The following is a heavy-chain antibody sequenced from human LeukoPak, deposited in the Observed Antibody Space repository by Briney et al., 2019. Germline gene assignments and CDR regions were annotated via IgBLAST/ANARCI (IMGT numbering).Heavy chain of an antibody. D-gene: IGHD5-24*01. V-gene: IGHV3-33*08. CDR3: ARHGYNYGFDY. CDR1: GFPFNTYG. Sequence: GGSLRLSCAASGFPFNTYGMHWVRQAPGKGLEWVAVIWYDGSNKYYVDSVKGRFTISRDISKNTLYLQMNSLSAEDTAVYYCARHGYNYGFDYWGQGTLVTVSS. CDR2: IWYDGSNK. J-gene: IGHJ4*02.